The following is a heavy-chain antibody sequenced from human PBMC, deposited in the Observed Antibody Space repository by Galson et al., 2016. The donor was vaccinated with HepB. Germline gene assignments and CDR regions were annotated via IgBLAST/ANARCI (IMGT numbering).Heavy chain of an antibody. V-gene: IGHV3-66*01. CDR1: GFTVSDNY. D-gene: IGHD3-22*01. J-gene: IGHJ4*02. CDR2: IYRGGST. CDR3: ARDASMIVGGLDY. Sequence: SLRLSCAASGFTVSDNYMTWVRQAPGKGLEWVSFIYRGGSTHYADSVKGRFTISRDNPKNTLYLQINSLRVEDTAMYYCARDASMIVGGLDYWGQGTLVTVSS.